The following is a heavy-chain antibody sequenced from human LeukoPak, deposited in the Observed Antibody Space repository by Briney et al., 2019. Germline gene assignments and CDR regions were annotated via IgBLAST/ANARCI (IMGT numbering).Heavy chain of an antibody. CDR2: ISGSGGST. Sequence: PGVPLRLSCAASGFTFSSYAMSLVRQAPGKGLEWVSAISGSGGSTYYADSVKGRFTISRDNSKNTLYLQMNSLRAKDTAVYYCAKDRMKPIVVVTATVFDYWGQGTLVTVSS. CDR3: AKDRMKPIVVVTATVFDY. V-gene: IGHV3-23*01. J-gene: IGHJ4*02. CDR1: GFTFSSYA. D-gene: IGHD2-21*02.